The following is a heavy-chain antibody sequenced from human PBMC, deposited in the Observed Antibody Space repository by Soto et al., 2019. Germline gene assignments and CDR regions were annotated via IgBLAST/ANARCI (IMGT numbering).Heavy chain of an antibody. CDR2: ISSNGGST. V-gene: IGHV3-64D*06. CDR1: GFTFSSYA. J-gene: IGHJ4*02. CDR3: VKEDSILRFLEWLPIFDY. D-gene: IGHD3-3*01. Sequence: GRSLRLSCSASGFTFSSYAMHWVRQAPGKGLEYVSAISSNGGSTYYADSVKGRFTISRDNSKNTLYLQMSSLRAEDTAVYYCVKEDSILRFLEWLPIFDYWGQGTLVTVSS.